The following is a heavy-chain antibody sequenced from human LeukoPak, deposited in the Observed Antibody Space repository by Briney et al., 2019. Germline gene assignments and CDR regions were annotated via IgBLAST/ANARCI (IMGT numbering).Heavy chain of an antibody. CDR3: ARGYRASWYLDF. J-gene: IGHJ4*02. CDR2: LFYSGTT. D-gene: IGHD2-2*01. V-gene: IGHV4-59*01. CDR1: GAXITSSY. Sequence: PSETLSLTCSVSGAXITSSYWSWIRQPPGKGLEWIGYLFYSGTTSYNPSLKSRVTISVDTSENQFSLNLSSVTAADTAVYYCARGYRASWYLDFWGQGTLVTVSS.